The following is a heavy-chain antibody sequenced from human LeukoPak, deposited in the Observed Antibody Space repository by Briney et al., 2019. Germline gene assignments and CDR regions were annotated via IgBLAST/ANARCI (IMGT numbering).Heavy chain of an antibody. CDR3: ARDPYYYGSGSYLDY. J-gene: IGHJ4*02. CDR1: GFTFSSYG. D-gene: IGHD3-10*01. CDR2: IWYDGSNK. Sequence: PGGSLRLSCAASGFTFSSYGMHWVRQAPGKGLEWVAVIWYDGSNKYYADSVKGRFTISRDNSKNTLYLQMNSLGAEDTAVYYCARDPYYYGSGSYLDYWGQGTLVTVSS. V-gene: IGHV3-33*01.